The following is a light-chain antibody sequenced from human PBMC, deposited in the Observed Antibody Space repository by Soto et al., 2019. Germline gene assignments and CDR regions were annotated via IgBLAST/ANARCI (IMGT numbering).Light chain of an antibody. J-gene: IGKJ3*01. V-gene: IGKV3-11*01. CDR2: GAS. CDR3: QEHGNWPRRT. CDR1: QSVSSG. Sequence: EIVLTQSPATLSLSPWERATLSCRASQSVSSGLSWYQQKPDQAPRLLIYGASRRATGVPARFSGSGAGTDYTLTISSLEPEDFAVYYCQEHGNWPRRTFGPGTKVDI.